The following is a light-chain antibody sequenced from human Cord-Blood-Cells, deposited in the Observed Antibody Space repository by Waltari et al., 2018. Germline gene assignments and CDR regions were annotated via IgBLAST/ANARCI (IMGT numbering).Light chain of an antibody. Sequence: NFMLTQPHSVSASPRKTVTISCTGGSCLISSNYVQVYQQRPGSAPTTVIYEDNQRPSGVPDRFSGSIDSSSNSASLTISGLKTEDEADYYCQSYDSSNWVFGGGTKLTVL. CDR3: QSYDSSNWV. CDR2: EDN. J-gene: IGLJ3*02. V-gene: IGLV6-57*02. CDR1: SCLISSNY.